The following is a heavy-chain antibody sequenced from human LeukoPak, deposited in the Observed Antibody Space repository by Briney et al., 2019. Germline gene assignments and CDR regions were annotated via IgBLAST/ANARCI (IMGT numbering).Heavy chain of an antibody. CDR3: ARELDMTKLGIDY. J-gene: IGHJ4*02. Sequence: PGGSLRLSCAASGFTFSSYAMHCLRQAPGKWLEWVAVISYDGSNKYYADSVKGRLTISRDNSKNTLYLQMNSLRAEDTAVYYCARELDMTKLGIDYWGQGTLVTVSS. CDR2: ISYDGSNK. D-gene: IGHD7-27*01. V-gene: IGHV3-30*04. CDR1: GFTFSSYA.